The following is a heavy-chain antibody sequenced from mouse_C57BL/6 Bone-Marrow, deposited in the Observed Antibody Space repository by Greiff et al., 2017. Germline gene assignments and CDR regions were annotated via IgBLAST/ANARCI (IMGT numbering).Heavy chain of an antibody. CDR3: ARGEWVLADY. D-gene: IGHD2-3*01. Sequence: QVQLQQPGAELVKPGASVKLSCKASGYTFTSYWMHWVKQRPGQGLEWIGMIHPNSGRTNYNEKFKSKATLTVDKSSSPAYMQRSSLTSEDSAVCYCARGEWVLADYGGQGPALTVSA. V-gene: IGHV1-64*01. CDR2: IHPNSGRT. CDR1: GYTFTSYW. J-gene: IGHJ2*01.